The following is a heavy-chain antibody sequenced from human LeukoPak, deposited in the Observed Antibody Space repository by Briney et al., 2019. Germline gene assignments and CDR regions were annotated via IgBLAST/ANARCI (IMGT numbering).Heavy chain of an antibody. J-gene: IGHJ4*02. CDR2: ISYDGSNK. V-gene: IGHV3-30*18. CDR3: AKDVGSVRGPFDY. CDR1: GFTFSSYG. D-gene: IGHD3-10*02. Sequence: GGSLRLSCAASGFTFSSYGMHWVRQAPGKGLEWVAVISYDGSNKYYADSVKGRFTISRDNSKNTLYLQMNSLRAEDTAVYYCAKDVGSVRGPFDYWGQGTLVTVSS.